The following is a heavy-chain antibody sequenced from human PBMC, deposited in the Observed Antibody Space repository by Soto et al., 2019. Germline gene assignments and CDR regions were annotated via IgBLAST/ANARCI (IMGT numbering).Heavy chain of an antibody. V-gene: IGHV4-4*02. J-gene: IGHJ4*02. Sequence: SETLSLTCAVSGGSISSSNWWSWVRQPPGKGLEWIGEIYHSGSTSYNPSLKSRVTISVDKSKNQFSLKLSSVTAADTAVYYCARRTYSGSYYFDYWGQGTLVTVSS. CDR3: ARRTYSGSYYFDY. CDR1: GGSISSSNW. CDR2: IYHSGST. D-gene: IGHD1-26*01.